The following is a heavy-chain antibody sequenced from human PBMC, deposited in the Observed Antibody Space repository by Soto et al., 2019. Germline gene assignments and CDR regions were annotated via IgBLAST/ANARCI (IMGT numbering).Heavy chain of an antibody. Sequence: SGPKLVNPTETLTLTCTVSEFSLNNARLGVSWIRQPPGKALEWLADIFSNDEKSYSTSLKSRLTITKDTSKSQVDLTLTNMDSVDTAIYYCARANYEFSSADLLPPHYYYGMDVWGQGTTVTVSS. CDR2: IFSNDEK. J-gene: IGHJ6*02. CDR1: EFSLNNARLG. CDR3: ARANYEFSSADLLPPHYYYGMDV. D-gene: IGHD3-3*01. V-gene: IGHV2-26*01.